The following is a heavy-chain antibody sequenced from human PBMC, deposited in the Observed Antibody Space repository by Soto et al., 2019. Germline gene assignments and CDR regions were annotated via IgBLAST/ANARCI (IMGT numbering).Heavy chain of an antibody. V-gene: IGHV1-3*01. J-gene: IGHJ6*02. CDR3: ASDYCGSDCYSAAIYCMDV. CDR1: GYTFTSYA. Sequence: QVQLVQSGAEVKKPWASVKVSCKASGYTFTSYAMHWVRQAPGQRIEWMGWINAGNGNTKYSQKFQGRVTITRDTSASTAYMELSSLKSESTAVYYWASDYCGSDCYSAAIYCMDVWGQGTTVTVSS. CDR2: INAGNGNT. D-gene: IGHD2-21*02.